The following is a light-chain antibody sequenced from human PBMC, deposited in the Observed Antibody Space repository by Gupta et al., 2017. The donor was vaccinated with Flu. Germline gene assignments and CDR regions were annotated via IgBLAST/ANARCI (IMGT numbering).Light chain of an antibody. Sequence: PATRSGSPGERATLSCRASQSISRDLAWCQQKPGQAPRLLIYDASTRATGVPARFSGSGSGTEFTLTISRLQSEEFAIYFCQQYNHRPRSFGQGTKVEVK. J-gene: IGKJ1*01. CDR2: DAS. V-gene: IGKV3D-15*02. CDR3: QQYNHRPRS. CDR1: QSISRD.